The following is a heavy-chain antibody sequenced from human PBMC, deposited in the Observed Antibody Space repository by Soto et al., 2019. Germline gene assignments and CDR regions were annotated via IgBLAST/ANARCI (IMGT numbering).Heavy chain of an antibody. Sequence: GGSLRLSCAASGFTFSSYAMSWVRQAPGKGLEWVSAISGSGGSTYYADSMKGRFTISRDNSKNTLYLQMNSLRAEDTAVYYCAKDMIGSIENSYFDYWGQGTLVTVSS. D-gene: IGHD2-21*01. CDR3: AKDMIGSIENSYFDY. J-gene: IGHJ4*02. CDR1: GFTFSSYA. CDR2: ISGSGGST. V-gene: IGHV3-23*01.